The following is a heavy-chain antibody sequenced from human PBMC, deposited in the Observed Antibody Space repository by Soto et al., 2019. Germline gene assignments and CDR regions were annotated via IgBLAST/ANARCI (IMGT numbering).Heavy chain of an antibody. D-gene: IGHD6-19*01. V-gene: IGHV4-59*01. Sequence: SETLSLTCTVSGGSISSYYWSWIRQPPGKGLEWIGYIYYSGSTNYNPSLKSRVTISVDTSKNQFSLKLSSVTAADTAVYYCARVLAVAGDPDYFDYWGQGTLVTVSS. J-gene: IGHJ4*02. CDR2: IYYSGST. CDR1: GGSISSYY. CDR3: ARVLAVAGDPDYFDY.